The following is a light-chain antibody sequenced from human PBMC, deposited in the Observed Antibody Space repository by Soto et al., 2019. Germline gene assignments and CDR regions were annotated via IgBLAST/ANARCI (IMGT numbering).Light chain of an antibody. Sequence: DIQMTQSPSSLSASVGDRVTITCRASQSISSYLNWYQQKPGKAPKLLIYAASSLQSGVPSRFSGSGSETDFTLTISSLQPEDFATYYCQQSYSTPYLFTFGPGTKVDIK. CDR3: QQSYSTPYLFT. CDR1: QSISSY. J-gene: IGKJ3*01. CDR2: AAS. V-gene: IGKV1-39*01.